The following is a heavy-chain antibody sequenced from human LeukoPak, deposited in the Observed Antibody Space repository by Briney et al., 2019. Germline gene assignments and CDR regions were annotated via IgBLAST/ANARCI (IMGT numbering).Heavy chain of an antibody. Sequence: GGSLRLSCAASGFTFSSYSMNWVRQAPGKGLEWVSYISSSSSTIYYADSVKGRFTISRDNAKNSLYLQMNSLRDDDTSVYFCARDASALYWGRGTLVTVSS. CDR2: ISSSSSTI. CDR3: ARDASALY. J-gene: IGHJ4*02. D-gene: IGHD6-19*01. CDR1: GFTFSSYS. V-gene: IGHV3-48*02.